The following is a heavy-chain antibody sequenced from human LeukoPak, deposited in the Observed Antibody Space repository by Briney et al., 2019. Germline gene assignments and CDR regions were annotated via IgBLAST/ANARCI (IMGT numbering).Heavy chain of an antibody. CDR2: ISSDGDST. V-gene: IGHV3-64*01. CDR1: GFTFSSYA. Sequence: GGSLRLSCAASGFTFSSYAMHWVRQAPGKGLEYVSGISSDGDSTYYASSVKGRFTISRDNSKNTLYLQMNSLRAEDTAVYYCAKIVGATTSDYWGQGTLVTVSS. CDR3: AKIVGATTSDY. J-gene: IGHJ4*02. D-gene: IGHD1-26*01.